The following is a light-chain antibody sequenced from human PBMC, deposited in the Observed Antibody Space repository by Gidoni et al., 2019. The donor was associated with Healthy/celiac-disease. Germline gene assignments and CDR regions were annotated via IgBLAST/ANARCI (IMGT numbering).Light chain of an antibody. CDR3: QQYGSSPRS. V-gene: IGKV3-20*01. J-gene: IGKJ2*04. CDR1: QSVSSSY. CDR2: GAS. Sequence: EIVLTQSPGTLSLSPGERATLSCRASQSVSSSYLAWYQQKPGQAPRRLIYGASSRATGIPDSFSGSGSGTDFTLTIRRLEPEDFAVYYCQQYGSSPRSFXQXTKLEIK.